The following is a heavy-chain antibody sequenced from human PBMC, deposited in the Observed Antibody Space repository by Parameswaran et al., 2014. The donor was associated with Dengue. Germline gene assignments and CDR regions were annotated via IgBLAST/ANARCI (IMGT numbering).Heavy chain of an antibody. J-gene: IGHJ3*01. CDR3: ARATYSYGYFDGFDL. D-gene: IGHD3-16*02. Sequence: VRQAPGKGLEWIGEINHSGSTNDNPSLKSRVTISVDTSKNQISLNLGSVTAADTAVYFCARATYSYGYFDGFDLWGQGTMVTVSS. CDR2: INHSGST. V-gene: IGHV4-34*01.